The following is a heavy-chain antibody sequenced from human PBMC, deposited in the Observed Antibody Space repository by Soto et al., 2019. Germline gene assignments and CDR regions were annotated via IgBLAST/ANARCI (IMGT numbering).Heavy chain of an antibody. Sequence: EVQLVESAGGLVQPGGSLRLSCAASGFTFSSYWMHWVRQAPGKGLVWVSRINSDGSSTSYADSVKGRFTISRDNAKNTLYLQMNSLRADDTAVYYCARVSEMATILVDYWGQGTLVTVSS. V-gene: IGHV3-74*01. CDR2: INSDGSST. CDR1: GFTFSSYW. J-gene: IGHJ4*02. D-gene: IGHD5-12*01. CDR3: ARVSEMATILVDY.